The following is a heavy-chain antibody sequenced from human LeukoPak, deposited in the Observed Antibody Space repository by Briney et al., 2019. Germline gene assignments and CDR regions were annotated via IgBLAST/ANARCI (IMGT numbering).Heavy chain of an antibody. CDR1: GGSISSYY. CDR3: ARGVPEYYDFWSGYFYYFDY. Sequence: SETLSLTWTVSGGSISSYYWGWIRQPPGKGLEWIGYIYYSGSTNYNPSLKSRVTISVDTSKNQFSLKLTSVTAADTAVYYCARGVPEYYDFWSGYFYYFDYWGQGTLVTVSS. CDR2: IYYSGST. D-gene: IGHD3-3*01. V-gene: IGHV4-59*01. J-gene: IGHJ4*02.